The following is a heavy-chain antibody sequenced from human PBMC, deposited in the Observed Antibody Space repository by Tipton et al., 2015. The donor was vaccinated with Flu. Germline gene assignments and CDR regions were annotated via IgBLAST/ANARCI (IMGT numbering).Heavy chain of an antibody. CDR3: ARGPGVYGWFGEYYFDY. Sequence: QVQLVQSGAEVKKPGASVKVSCKASGYTFTGYYMHWVRQAPGQGLEWMGWINPNSGGTNYAQKFQGRVTMTRDTSISTAYMELSRLRSDDTAVYYCARGPGVYGWFGEYYFDYWGQGTLVTVSS. D-gene: IGHD3-10*01. CDR1: GYTFTGYY. J-gene: IGHJ4*02. CDR2: INPNSGGT. V-gene: IGHV1-2*02.